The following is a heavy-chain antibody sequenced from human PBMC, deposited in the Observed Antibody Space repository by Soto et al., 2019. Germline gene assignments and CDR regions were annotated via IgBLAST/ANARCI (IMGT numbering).Heavy chain of an antibody. J-gene: IGHJ5*02. Sequence: ASETLSLTCTVSGGSISSGDYYWSWIRQPPGKGLEWIGYIYYSGSTYYNPSLKSRVTISVDTSKNQFSLKLSSVTAADTAVYYCARVCYCSSNLCWFDPWGQGTLVTVSS. D-gene: IGHD2-2*01. CDR2: IYYSGST. CDR3: ARVCYCSSNLCWFDP. CDR1: GGSISSGDYY. V-gene: IGHV4-30-4*01.